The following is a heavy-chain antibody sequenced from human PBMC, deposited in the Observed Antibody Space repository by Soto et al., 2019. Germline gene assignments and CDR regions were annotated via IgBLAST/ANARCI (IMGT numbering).Heavy chain of an antibody. CDR1: GFTFSGEW. Sequence: EVQMVESGGGLVQPGGSLRLSCIASGFTFSGEWMSWVRQAPGKGPEWVANINQDGSVKDYVDSVKGRFTISRDNARNSMFLQMNRLRAEDTAVYYCARAFYWGQGTLVTVSS. CDR3: ARAFY. V-gene: IGHV3-7*01. J-gene: IGHJ4*02. CDR2: INQDGSVK.